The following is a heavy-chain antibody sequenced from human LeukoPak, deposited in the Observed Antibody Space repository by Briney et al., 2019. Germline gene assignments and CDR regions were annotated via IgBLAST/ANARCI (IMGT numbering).Heavy chain of an antibody. D-gene: IGHD6-19*01. V-gene: IGHV4-34*01. Sequence: SETLSLTCAVYGGSLSGYYWSWLRQPPGKGLEWIGEINHSGSTNYNPSLKSRVTISVDTSKNQFSLKLSSVTAADTAVYYCATLPHVAVAETFDYWGQGTLVTVSS. J-gene: IGHJ4*02. CDR1: GGSLSGYY. CDR2: INHSGST. CDR3: ATLPHVAVAETFDY.